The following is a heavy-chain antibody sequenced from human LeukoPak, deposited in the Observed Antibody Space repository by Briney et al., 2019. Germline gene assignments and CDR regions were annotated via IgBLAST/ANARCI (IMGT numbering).Heavy chain of an antibody. V-gene: IGHV1-2*02. Sequence: GVSVKVSCKASGYTFIGYYLHWVRQAPGQGIEWMGWINPHNGDTNYAQKFQGRVTMTRDTSITTAYMELSRLKSDDTTVYYCATVRDIVVGGGPYYFDYWGQGTLVTASS. D-gene: IGHD2-15*01. J-gene: IGHJ4*02. CDR2: INPHNGDT. CDR3: ATVRDIVVGGGPYYFDY. CDR1: GYTFIGYY.